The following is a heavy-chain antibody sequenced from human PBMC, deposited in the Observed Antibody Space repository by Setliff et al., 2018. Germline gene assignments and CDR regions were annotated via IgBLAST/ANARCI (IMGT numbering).Heavy chain of an antibody. CDR3: ARVPQEALYYYDRGNHFDS. D-gene: IGHD3-22*01. CDR1: GYPFNNYG. V-gene: IGHV1-18*01. J-gene: IGHJ4*02. CDR2: IGGHNDDP. Sequence: ASVKVSCKASGYPFNNYGISWLRQTPGQGLEWMGWIGGHNDDPLFAQKFQGRVTMTRDTSITTAYMELSSLRSDDTAVYYCARVPQEALYYYDRGNHFDSWGQGTLVTVSS.